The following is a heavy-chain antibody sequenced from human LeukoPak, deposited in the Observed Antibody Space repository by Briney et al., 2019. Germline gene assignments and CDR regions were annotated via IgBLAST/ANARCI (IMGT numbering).Heavy chain of an antibody. J-gene: IGHJ4*02. CDR1: AFTFSNSW. CDR3: ARERQGTSHYDGKESFDY. V-gene: IGHV3-7*01. Sequence: GGSLKLSCVASAFTFSNSWMSWVRQVPGKGLEWVANIEQDGREKNYVDSVKGQFTISRDNGKNSLYLEMNSLRAEDTAVYYCARERQGTSHYDGKESFDYWGQGTLVTVSS. CDR2: IEQDGREK. D-gene: IGHD4-23*01.